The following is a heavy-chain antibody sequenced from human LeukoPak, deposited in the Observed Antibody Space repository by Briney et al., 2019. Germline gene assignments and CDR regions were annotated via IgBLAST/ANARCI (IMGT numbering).Heavy chain of an antibody. CDR3: ARLMKVFVWWFDP. Sequence: SETLSLTCTVSGGSITSHFWTWIRQPPGRGLEWIGYTFYTGSTNYNPSLKSRVNISLDTSKNQFSLKLRSVTAADTAVYYCARLMKVFVWWFDPWGQGTLVTVSS. V-gene: IGHV4-59*11. CDR1: GGSITSHF. J-gene: IGHJ5*02. D-gene: IGHD3-16*01. CDR2: TFYTGST.